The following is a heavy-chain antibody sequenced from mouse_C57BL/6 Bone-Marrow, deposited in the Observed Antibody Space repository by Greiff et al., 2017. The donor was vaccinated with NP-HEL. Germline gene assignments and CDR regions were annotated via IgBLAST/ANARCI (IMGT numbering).Heavy chain of an antibody. Sequence: VQRVESGPGLVAPSQSLSITCTVSGFSLTSYGVDWVRQSPGKGLEWLGVIWGVGSTNYNSALKSRLSISKDNSKSQVFLKMNSLQTDDTAMYYCAHYDGLGFAYWGQGTLVTVSA. J-gene: IGHJ3*01. CDR1: GFSLTSYG. D-gene: IGHD1-2*01. CDR2: IWGVGST. CDR3: AHYDGLGFAY. V-gene: IGHV2-6*01.